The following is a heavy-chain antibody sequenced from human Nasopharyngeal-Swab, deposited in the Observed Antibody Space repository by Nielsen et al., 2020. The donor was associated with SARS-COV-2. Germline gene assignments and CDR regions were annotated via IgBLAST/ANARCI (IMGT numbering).Heavy chain of an antibody. J-gene: IGHJ4*02. CDR2: LYYSGFT. CDR3: ARRTEYRASYYLGGYFDY. CDR1: GVSISSSNYY. D-gene: IGHD1-26*01. V-gene: IGHV4-39*01. Sequence: SETLSLTCSVSGVSISSSNYYWGWIRQPPRKGLEWIAGLYYSGFTYYNPSLKSRVTISVDTSKNQISLKLSSVTAADTAVYYCARRTEYRASYYLGGYFDYWGQGTLVTVSS.